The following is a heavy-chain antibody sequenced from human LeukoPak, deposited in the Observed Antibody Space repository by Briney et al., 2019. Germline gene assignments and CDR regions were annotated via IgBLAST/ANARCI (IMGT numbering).Heavy chain of an antibody. Sequence: GGSLRLSCGASGFSFSSYVMHWVRQAPGKGLEWVAVISYDGSNTYHADSVKGRFTISRDNSGNTLYLQMNSLRAEDTAVYYCAKVNTLGEVIASHYYGMDVWGQGTTVTVSS. V-gene: IGHV3-30*18. J-gene: IGHJ6*02. CDR1: GFSFSSYV. CDR2: ISYDGSNT. CDR3: AKVNTLGEVIASHYYGMDV. D-gene: IGHD3-16*02.